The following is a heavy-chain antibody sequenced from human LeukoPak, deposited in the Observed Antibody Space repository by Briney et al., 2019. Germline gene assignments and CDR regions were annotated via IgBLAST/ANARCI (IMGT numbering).Heavy chain of an antibody. V-gene: IGHV1-2*02. CDR2: INPNSGGT. Sequence: ASVKVSCKASGYTFTGYYMHWVRQAPGQGLEWMGWINPNSGGTNYAQKFQGRATMTRDTSISTAYMELSRLRSDDTAVYYCARGLNLYSSSSHFDYWGQGTLVTVSS. J-gene: IGHJ4*02. D-gene: IGHD6-6*01. CDR1: GYTFTGYY. CDR3: ARGLNLYSSSSHFDY.